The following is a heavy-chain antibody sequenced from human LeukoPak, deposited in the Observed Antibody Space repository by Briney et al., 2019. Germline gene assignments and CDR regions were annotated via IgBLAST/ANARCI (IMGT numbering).Heavy chain of an antibody. J-gene: IGHJ5*02. CDR2: THSSGST. D-gene: IGHD3-22*01. V-gene: IGHV4-4*09. CDR3: ARRLESHYDSSGYPVGGWFDP. Sequence: SETLSLTCTVSGDSISSYYWSWIRQPPGKGLEWIVNTHSSGSTIHNPSLKSRVTVSVDTSDNQLSLSLSSVTAADPAVYYCARRLESHYDSSGYPVGGWFDPWGQGTLVTVSS. CDR1: GDSISSYY.